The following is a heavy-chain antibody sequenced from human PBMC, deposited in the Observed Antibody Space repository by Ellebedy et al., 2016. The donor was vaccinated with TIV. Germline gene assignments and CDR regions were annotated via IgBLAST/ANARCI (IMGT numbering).Heavy chain of an antibody. Sequence: GESLKISCAASGFTFSSYAMHWVRQAPGKGLEWVAVISYDGSNKYYADSVKGRFTISRDNSKNTLYLQMNSLRAEDTAVYYCARDDDCSGGSCYNYWGQGTLVTVSS. V-gene: IGHV3-30-3*01. CDR2: ISYDGSNK. J-gene: IGHJ4*02. CDR1: GFTFSSYA. D-gene: IGHD2-15*01. CDR3: ARDDDCSGGSCYNY.